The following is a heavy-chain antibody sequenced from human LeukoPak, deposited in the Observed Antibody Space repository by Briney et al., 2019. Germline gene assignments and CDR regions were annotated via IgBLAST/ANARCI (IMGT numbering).Heavy chain of an antibody. CDR2: IYYSGST. CDR1: GGSISSYY. J-gene: IGHJ3*01. Sequence: SETLSLTCTVSGGSISSYYWSWTRQPPGKGLEWIGYIYYSGSTNYNPSLKSRVTISVDTSKNQFSLKLSSVTAADTAVYYCARTHPQKDAFDVWGQGTMVTVSP. V-gene: IGHV4-59*08. CDR3: ARTHPQKDAFDV.